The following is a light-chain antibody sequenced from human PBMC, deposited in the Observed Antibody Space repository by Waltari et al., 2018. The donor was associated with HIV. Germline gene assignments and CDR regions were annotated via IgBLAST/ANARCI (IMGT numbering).Light chain of an antibody. Sequence: NLMLTQPHSVSESPGKTVTISCTGSSGRIASNYVQWYQQRPGSAPTTVIFGDNKRCSGVPDRFSGSTDSSSNSAYLTISRLKTEDEADYYCQSVDGITAVCGGGTKLTVL. V-gene: IGLV6-57*02. CDR1: SGRIASNY. CDR3: QSVDGITAV. J-gene: IGLJ3*02. CDR2: GDN.